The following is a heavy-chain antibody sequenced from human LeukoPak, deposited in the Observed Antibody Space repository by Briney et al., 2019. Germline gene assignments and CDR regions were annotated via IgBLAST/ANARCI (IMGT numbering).Heavy chain of an antibody. V-gene: IGHV4-59*01. CDR3: ARAKRRDAFDI. CDR2: IYYSGST. CDR1: GGSISSYY. J-gene: IGHJ3*02. Sequence: SETLSLTCTVSGGSISSYYWSWIRQPPGKGLEWIGYIYYSGSTNYNPSLKSRVTISVDTSKNQFSLKLSSVTAADTAVYYCARAKRRDAFDIWGQGTMVAVSS.